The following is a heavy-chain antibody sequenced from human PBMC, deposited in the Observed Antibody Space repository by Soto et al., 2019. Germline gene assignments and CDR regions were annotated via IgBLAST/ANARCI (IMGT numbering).Heavy chain of an antibody. J-gene: IGHJ6*02. D-gene: IGHD6-13*01. CDR1: GFTFSSYW. Sequence: GGSLRLSCAASGFTFSSYWMSWVRQAPGKGLEWVANIKQDGSEKYYVDSVKGRFTISRDNSKNTLYLQMNSLRAEDTAVYYCARVIWSSWYSGGMDVWGQGTTVTVSS. CDR3: ARVIWSSWYSGGMDV. CDR2: IKQDGSEK. V-gene: IGHV3-7*01.